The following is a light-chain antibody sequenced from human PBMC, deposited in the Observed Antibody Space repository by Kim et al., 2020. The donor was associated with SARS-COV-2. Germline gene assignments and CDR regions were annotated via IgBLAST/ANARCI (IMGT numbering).Light chain of an antibody. Sequence: SVGDRVTSTCRASQSISSYLNWYQQKPGKAPKLLIYAASSLQSGVPSRFSGSGSGTDFTLTISSLQPEDFATYYCQQSYSTPPFTFGPGTKVDIK. V-gene: IGKV1-39*01. CDR3: QQSYSTPPFT. CDR1: QSISSY. CDR2: AAS. J-gene: IGKJ3*01.